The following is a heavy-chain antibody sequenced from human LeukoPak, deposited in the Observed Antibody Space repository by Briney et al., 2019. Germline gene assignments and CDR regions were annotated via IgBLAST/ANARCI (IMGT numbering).Heavy chain of an antibody. CDR3: ARQAPYYYGMDV. Sequence: SETLSLTCTVSGGSISSYYWSWIRQPPGKGLEWIGYIYYSGSTNYNPSLKSRVTISVDTSKNQFSLKLSSVTAADTAVYYCARQAPYYYGMDVWGQGTTVTASS. CDR2: IYYSGST. J-gene: IGHJ6*02. V-gene: IGHV4-59*01. CDR1: GGSISSYY.